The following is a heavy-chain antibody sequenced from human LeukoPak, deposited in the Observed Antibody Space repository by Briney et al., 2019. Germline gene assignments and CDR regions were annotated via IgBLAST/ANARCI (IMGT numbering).Heavy chain of an antibody. CDR3: ARGAYGDYASY. CDR1: GYTFTTYS. D-gene: IGHD4-17*01. V-gene: IGHV1-3*01. Sequence: ASVKVSCKASGYTFTTYSVHWVRQAPGQRLEWMGWFNAGNGNTKYSQKFQGRVTITRDTSASTAYMELSSLTFEDTAVYYCARGAYGDYASYWGQGTLVTVSS. J-gene: IGHJ4*02. CDR2: FNAGNGNT.